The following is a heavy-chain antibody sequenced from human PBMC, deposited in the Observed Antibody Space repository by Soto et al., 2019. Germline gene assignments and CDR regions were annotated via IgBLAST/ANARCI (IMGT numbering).Heavy chain of an antibody. J-gene: IGHJ6*02. CDR1: GFTFSSYG. Sequence: QVQLVESGGGVVQPGRSLRLSCAASGFTFSSYGMHWVRRAPGTGLERVAVIWYDGSNKYYADSVKGRFTISRDNSKNSPYLQRNRERGEDTAVYYGASGYSYGDEMGAHYYDGRDVWGQGTTVAVSS. CDR3: ASGYSYGDEMGAHYYDGRDV. CDR2: IWYDGSNK. D-gene: IGHD5-18*01. V-gene: IGHV3-33*01.